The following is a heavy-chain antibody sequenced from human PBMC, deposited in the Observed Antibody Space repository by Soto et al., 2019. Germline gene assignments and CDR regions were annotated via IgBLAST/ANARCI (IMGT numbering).Heavy chain of an antibody. V-gene: IGHV3-21*01. CDR1: GFTFSSYS. CDR3: ARDGYCSGGSGYAFDGDFDI. CDR2: ISSTSSYI. Sequence: EVQLVESGGGLVKPGGSLRLSCAASGFTFSSYSMNWVRQAPGKGLEWVSSISSTSSYIYYADSVKGRFTISRDDAKNSLYLQMNSLRAEDTAVYYCARDGYCSGGSGYAFDGDFDIWGQGTMVTVSS. J-gene: IGHJ3*02. D-gene: IGHD2-15*01.